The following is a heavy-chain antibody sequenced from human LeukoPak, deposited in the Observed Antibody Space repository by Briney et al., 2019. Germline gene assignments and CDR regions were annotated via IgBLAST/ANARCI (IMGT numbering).Heavy chain of an antibody. D-gene: IGHD3-16*01. CDR1: GGSISSYY. J-gene: IGHJ4*02. V-gene: IGHV4-59*01. Sequence: SETLSLTCTVSGGSISSYYWSWIRQPPGKGLEWIGYIYYSGSTNYNPSLKSRVTISVDTSKNQFSLKLSSVTAADTAVYYCARDGFGDSVDYWGQGTLVTVSS. CDR3: ARDGFGDSVDY. CDR2: IYYSGST.